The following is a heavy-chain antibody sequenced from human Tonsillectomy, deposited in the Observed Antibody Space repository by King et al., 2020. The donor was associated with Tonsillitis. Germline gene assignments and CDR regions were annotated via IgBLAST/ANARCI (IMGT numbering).Heavy chain of an antibody. V-gene: IGHV3-15*07. J-gene: IGHJ4*02. Sequence: VQLVESGGGLVKPGGSLRLSCAASGFTFSNAWMNWVRQAPGKGLEWVGRIKSKTDGGTTDYAAPVKGRFTISRDDSKNTLYLQMNSLKTEDRAVYYCTTVAEVYYDSSGYYYGGYFDYWGQGTLVTVSS. CDR3: TTVAEVYYDSSGYYYGGYFDY. D-gene: IGHD3-22*01. CDR2: IKSKTDGGTT. CDR1: GFTFSNAW.